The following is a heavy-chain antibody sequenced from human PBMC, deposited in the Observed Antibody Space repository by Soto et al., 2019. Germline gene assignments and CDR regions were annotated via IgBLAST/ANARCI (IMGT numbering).Heavy chain of an antibody. J-gene: IGHJ6*02. V-gene: IGHV1-18*01. CDR2: ISAYNGNT. CDR3: ARHGYGDYGYYYYGMDV. D-gene: IGHD4-17*01. Sequence: GASVKVSCKASGYTFTSYGISWVRQAPGQGLEWMGWISAYNGNTNYAQKLQGRVTMTTDTSTSTAYMELRSLRSDDTAVYYCARHGYGDYGYYYYGMDVWGQGTTVPVSS. CDR1: GYTFTSYG.